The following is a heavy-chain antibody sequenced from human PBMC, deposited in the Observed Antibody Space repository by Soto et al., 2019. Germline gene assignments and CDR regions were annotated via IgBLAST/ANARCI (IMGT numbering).Heavy chain of an antibody. CDR3: AKERWYSSGWRTGGDFDS. D-gene: IGHD6-19*01. Sequence: QVQLVESGGGVVQPGRSLRLSCAASGFTFSSYGMHWVRQAPGKGLEWVAVISYDGSNKYYADSVKGRFTISRDNSKNTLYLQMNSLRAEDTAVYYCAKERWYSSGWRTGGDFDSWGQGTLVTVSS. V-gene: IGHV3-30*18. CDR1: GFTFSSYG. J-gene: IGHJ4*02. CDR2: ISYDGSNK.